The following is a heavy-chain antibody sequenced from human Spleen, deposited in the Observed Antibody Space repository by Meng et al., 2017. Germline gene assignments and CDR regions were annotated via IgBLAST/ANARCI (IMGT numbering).Heavy chain of an antibody. Sequence: GESLKISCAASGFIFSDHSMNWVRQAPGKGLEWVSSIGSSSDYIWYADSVKGRITISRDNSKDSLYLQMNSLRGEDTAVYYCSKDGGGSLFDPWGQGTLVTVSS. CDR3: SKDGGGSLFDP. D-gene: IGHD1-26*01. J-gene: IGHJ5*02. CDR2: IGSSSDYI. CDR1: GFIFSDHS. V-gene: IGHV3-21*01.